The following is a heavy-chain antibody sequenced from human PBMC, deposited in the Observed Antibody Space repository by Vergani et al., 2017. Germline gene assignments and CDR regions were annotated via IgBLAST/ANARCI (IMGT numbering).Heavy chain of an antibody. V-gene: IGHV5-51*03. CDR2: IYAGDSDV. Sequence: EVQLVQSGAEVKKPGELLLISCQGSGYSITNYWIAWVRPGPGKGLEWMGIIYAGDSDVRYSPSFQGQVTMSADKSISTAYLQWSSLKASDTAMYYCAGVYGGAVDAFDIWSQGTMVTVSS. D-gene: IGHD3-16*01. CDR1: GYSITNYW. J-gene: IGHJ3*02. CDR3: AGVYGGAVDAFDI.